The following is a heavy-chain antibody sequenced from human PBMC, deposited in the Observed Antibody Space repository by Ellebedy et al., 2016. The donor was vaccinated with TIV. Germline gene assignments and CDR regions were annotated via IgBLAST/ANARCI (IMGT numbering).Heavy chain of an antibody. CDR3: AGRLSFDY. D-gene: IGHD1-26*01. CDR1: GGTFSSYA. CDR2: INPNSGGT. Sequence: ASVKVSCXASGGTFSSYAISWVRQAPGQGLEWMGWINPNSGGTNYAQKFQGRVTMTRDTSISTAYMELSRLRSDDTAVYYCAGRLSFDYWGQGTLVTVSS. J-gene: IGHJ4*02. V-gene: IGHV1-2*02.